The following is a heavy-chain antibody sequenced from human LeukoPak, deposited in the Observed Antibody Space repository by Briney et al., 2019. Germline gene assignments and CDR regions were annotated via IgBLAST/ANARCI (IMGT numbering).Heavy chain of an antibody. CDR3: ARGRGAVAGFNY. CDR2: INHSGST. V-gene: IGHV4-34*01. Sequence: PSETLSLTCAVYGGSFSNYYWSWIRQPPGKRLEWIGEINHSGSTNYNPSLKRRVSVSLDTSKNQFSLKLTSVTAADTAVYYCARGRGAVAGFNYWGQGTLVTVSS. J-gene: IGHJ4*02. CDR1: GGSFSNYY. D-gene: IGHD6-19*01.